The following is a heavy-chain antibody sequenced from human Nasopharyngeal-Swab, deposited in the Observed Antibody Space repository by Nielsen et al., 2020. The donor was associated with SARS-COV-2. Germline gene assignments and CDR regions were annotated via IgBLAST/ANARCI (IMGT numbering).Heavy chain of an antibody. J-gene: IGHJ6*02. CDR2: IRSKANSYAT. D-gene: IGHD3-3*01. CDR1: GFTFSGSA. V-gene: IGHV3-73*01. Sequence: GESLKISCAASGFTFSGSAMHWDRQASGKGLEWVGRIRSKANSYATAYAASVKGRFTISRDDSKNTAYLQMNSLKTEDTAVYYCTRHLDPYDFWTRFPYYYGMDVWGQGTTVTVSS. CDR3: TRHLDPYDFWTRFPYYYGMDV.